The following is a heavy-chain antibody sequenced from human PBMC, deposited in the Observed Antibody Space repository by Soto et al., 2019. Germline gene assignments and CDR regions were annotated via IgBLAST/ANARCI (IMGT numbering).Heavy chain of an antibody. CDR3: ARGSPGPVDH. Sequence: QVQLVQSGAEVRRPGASVKVFCKASGYSFTSLHFNWVRQATGQGLEWIGWMNPHSGETGYAQRFQGRVTMTRDISLSTAYMELRSLTSHDTAVYFCARGSPGPVDHWGQGTLVTVSS. CDR1: GYSFTSLH. J-gene: IGHJ4*02. D-gene: IGHD3-10*01. CDR2: MNPHSGET. V-gene: IGHV1-8*01.